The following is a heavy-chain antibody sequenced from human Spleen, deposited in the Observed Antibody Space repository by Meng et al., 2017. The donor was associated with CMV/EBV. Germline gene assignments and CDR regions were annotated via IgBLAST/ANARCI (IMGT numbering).Heavy chain of an antibody. CDR1: GGSFSGYD. CDR2: INHRGST. J-gene: IGHJ4*02. D-gene: IGHD3-22*01. CDR3: ARGSTSVTMIVVVITAASLAYDS. V-gene: IGHV4-34*01. Sequence: SETLSLTCAVYGGSFSGYDWSWIRQSPGKGLEWIGEINHRGSTNYNPSLKSRLTISVDTSKNQFSLKLNSVTAADTAVYYCARGSTSVTMIVVVITAASLAYDSWGQGTLVIVSS.